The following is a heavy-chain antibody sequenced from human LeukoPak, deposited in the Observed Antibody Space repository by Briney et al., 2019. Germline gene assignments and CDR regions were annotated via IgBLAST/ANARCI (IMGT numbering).Heavy chain of an antibody. CDR3: ARDKGYDSRAFDI. D-gene: IGHD3-22*01. CDR2: ISSSGST. CDR1: GDSISSGDYY. Sequence: SETLSLTCTVSGDSISSGDYYWSWIRQPAGKGLEWIGRISSSGSTNYNPSLKSRVTISVDTSKNQFSLKLSSVTAADTAVYYCARDKGYDSRAFDIWGQGTMVTVSS. J-gene: IGHJ3*02. V-gene: IGHV4-61*02.